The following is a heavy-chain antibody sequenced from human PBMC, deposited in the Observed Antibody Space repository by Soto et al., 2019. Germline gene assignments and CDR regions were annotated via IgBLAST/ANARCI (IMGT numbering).Heavy chain of an antibody. CDR3: ARDPTSGYFDY. J-gene: IGHJ4*02. D-gene: IGHD3-10*01. Sequence: GGSLRLSCAASGFTFSDYYMSWIRQAPGKGLEWVSYISSSSSYTNYADSEKGRFTISRDNAKNSLYLQMNSLRAEDTAVYYCARDPTSGYFDYWGQGTLVTVSS. CDR1: GFTFSDYY. V-gene: IGHV3-11*06. CDR2: ISSSSSYT.